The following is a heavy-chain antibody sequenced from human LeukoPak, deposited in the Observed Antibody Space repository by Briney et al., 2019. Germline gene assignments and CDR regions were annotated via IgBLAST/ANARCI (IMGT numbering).Heavy chain of an antibody. CDR1: GFTFSSYS. J-gene: IGHJ4*02. CDR2: INSDGSDT. CDR3: ARGDGSNLVDY. D-gene: IGHD5-24*01. Sequence: GGSLRLSCAASGFTFSSYSMYWVRQAPGKGLVWVSRINSDGSDTSYADSVKGRFTISRDNAKNTLYLQMNSLRAEDTAVFYCARGDGSNLVDYWGQGTLVTVSS. V-gene: IGHV3-74*01.